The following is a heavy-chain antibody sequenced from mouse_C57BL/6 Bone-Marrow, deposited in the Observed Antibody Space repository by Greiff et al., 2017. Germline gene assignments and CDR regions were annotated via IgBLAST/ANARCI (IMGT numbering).Heavy chain of an antibody. D-gene: IGHD1-1*01. J-gene: IGHJ2*01. Sequence: VHVKQSGAELVRPGASVKLSCTASGFNIKDDYMHWVKQRPEQGLEWIGWIDPENGDTEYASKFQGKATITADPSSNTAYLQLSSLTSEDTAVYYCTPSYYYGSSYGYWGQGTTLTVSS. V-gene: IGHV14-4*01. CDR2: IDPENGDT. CDR3: TPSYYYGSSYGY. CDR1: GFNIKDDY.